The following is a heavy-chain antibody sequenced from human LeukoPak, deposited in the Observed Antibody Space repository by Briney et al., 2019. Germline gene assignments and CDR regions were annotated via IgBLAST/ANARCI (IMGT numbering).Heavy chain of an antibody. J-gene: IGHJ6*04. CDR1: GFTFSSYE. V-gene: IGHV3-48*03. CDR3: ARDEVMYTGGSYCMDV. CDR2: ISSSGSTI. D-gene: IGHD2-8*02. Sequence: GGSLRLSCAASGFTFSSYEMNWVRQAPGKGLEWVSYISSSGSTIYYADSVKGRFTISRDNAKNSLYLQMYGLRAEDTAFYYCARDEVMYTGGSYCMDVWGKGTTVTVSS.